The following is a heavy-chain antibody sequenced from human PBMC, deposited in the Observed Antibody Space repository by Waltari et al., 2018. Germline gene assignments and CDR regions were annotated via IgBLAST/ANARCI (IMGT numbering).Heavy chain of an antibody. V-gene: IGHV4-59*02. Sequence: QVQLQESAPGLAKSSKALSPRCTVSGVSVNNYFWNWIRQAPGKGPEWAGYIRHTGDTKQDASPKSRVRMSVDRSRNEIYLRLSSVSAPDTAIYYCERWEGGWRDLQIWGQGTLGTVTS. CDR3: ERWEGGWRDLQI. D-gene: IGHD1-26*01. J-gene: IGHJ3*02. CDR2: IRHTGDT. CDR1: GVSVNNYF.